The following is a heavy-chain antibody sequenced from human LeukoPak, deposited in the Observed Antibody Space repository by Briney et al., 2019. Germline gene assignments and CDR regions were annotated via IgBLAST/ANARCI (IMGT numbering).Heavy chain of an antibody. V-gene: IGHV1-69*06. J-gene: IGHJ3*02. CDR2: IIPIFATA. D-gene: IGHD3-3*01. Sequence: SVKVSCKASGYTFTGYYMHCVRHAPGQGLEWMEGIIPIFATANYAQKVQGRVTITADKSTSTAYMELSSLRSEDTAVYYCASRGRERLYSGAFDIWGQGTMVTVSS. CDR3: ASRGRERLYSGAFDI. CDR1: GYTFTGYY.